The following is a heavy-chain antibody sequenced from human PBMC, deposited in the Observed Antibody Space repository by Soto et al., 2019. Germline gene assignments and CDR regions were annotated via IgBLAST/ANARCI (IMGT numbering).Heavy chain of an antibody. CDR2: ISSSGNT. V-gene: IGHV4-59*01. J-gene: IGHJ4*02. CDR3: ARAPMVLTRSYFDS. Sequence: SETLSLTCTVSDGSISNFYWSWIRQPPGKGLEWIGYISSSGNTNYNPSLKSRVSISVDTSKNQFSLNLTSVTAADTTVYYCARAPMVLTRSYFDSWGQGTPVTVSS. D-gene: IGHD3-22*01. CDR1: DGSISNFY.